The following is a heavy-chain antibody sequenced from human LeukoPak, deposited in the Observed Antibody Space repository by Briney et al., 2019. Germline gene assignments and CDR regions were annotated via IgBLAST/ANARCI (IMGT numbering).Heavy chain of an antibody. CDR1: GGSISSYY. D-gene: IGHD6-19*01. Sequence: SETLSLTCTVSGGSISSYYWSWIRQFPGKGLEWIGYIYYSGSTNYNPSLKSRVTISVDTSKNQFSLKLSSVTAADTAVYYCARPYTSGYRGAFDIWGQGTMVTVSS. CDR3: ARPYTSGYRGAFDI. J-gene: IGHJ3*02. V-gene: IGHV4-59*01. CDR2: IYYSGST.